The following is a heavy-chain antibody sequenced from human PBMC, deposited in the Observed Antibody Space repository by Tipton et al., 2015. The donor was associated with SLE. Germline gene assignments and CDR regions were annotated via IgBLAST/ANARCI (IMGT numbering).Heavy chain of an antibody. CDR1: GFTFSSYW. V-gene: IGHV3-7*01. CDR3: ARKGCSGDNCYSDY. D-gene: IGHD2-15*01. CDR2: IKQDGSEK. Sequence: SLRLSCVASGFTFSSYWMSWVRQSPGKGLEWVANIKQDGSEKYYVDSVKGRFTISRDNAKNSLYLQMSSLRAEDTAVYLCARKGCSGDNCYSDYWGQGTLVTVSS. J-gene: IGHJ4*02.